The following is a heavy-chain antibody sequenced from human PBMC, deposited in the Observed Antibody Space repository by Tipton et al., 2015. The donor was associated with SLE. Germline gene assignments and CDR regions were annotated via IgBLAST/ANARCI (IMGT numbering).Heavy chain of an antibody. Sequence: SLRLSCAASGFTVSSNYMSWVRQAPGKGLEWVSVIYSGGSTYYADSVKGRFTISRDNSKNTLYLQMNSLRAEDTAVYYCARGRGGCWCDFDYGGQASLVAVSS. V-gene: IGHV3-66*02. CDR1: GFTVSSNY. CDR3: ARGRGGCWCDFDY. D-gene: IGHD2-8*02. J-gene: IGHJ4*02. CDR2: IYSGGST.